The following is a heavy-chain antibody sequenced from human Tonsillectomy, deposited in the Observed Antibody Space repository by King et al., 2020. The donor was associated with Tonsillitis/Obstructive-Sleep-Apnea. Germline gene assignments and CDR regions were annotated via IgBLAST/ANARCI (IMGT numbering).Heavy chain of an antibody. V-gene: IGHV3-48*03. J-gene: IGHJ2*01. Sequence: VQLVESGGGLVQPGGSLRLSCAASGFTFSSYEMNWVRQAPGKGLEWVSYISSSCSTIYYADPVKGRFTISRDNAKNSLYLQINSLKSEDTAVYYCAGPVAVVVVMRYFDLWGRGTLVTVSS. CDR2: ISSSCSTI. D-gene: IGHD2-15*01. CDR1: GFTFSSYE. CDR3: AGPVAVVVVMRYFDL.